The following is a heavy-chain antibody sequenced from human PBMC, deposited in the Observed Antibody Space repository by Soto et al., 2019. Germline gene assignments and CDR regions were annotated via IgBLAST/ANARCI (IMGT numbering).Heavy chain of an antibody. CDR3: ARGFQDQRWLQRQLDY. V-gene: IGHV4-34*01. Sequence: SETLSLTCAVYGGSFSGYYWSWIRQPPGKGLEWIGEINHSGSTNYNPSLKSRVTISVDTSKNQFSLKLSSVTAADTAVYYCARGFQDQRWLQRQLDYWGQGTLVTVSS. CDR1: GGSFSGYY. D-gene: IGHD5-12*01. J-gene: IGHJ4*02. CDR2: INHSGST.